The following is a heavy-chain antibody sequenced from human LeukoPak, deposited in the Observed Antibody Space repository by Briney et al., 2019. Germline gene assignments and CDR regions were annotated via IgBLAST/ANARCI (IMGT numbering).Heavy chain of an antibody. D-gene: IGHD2-8*01. V-gene: IGHV3-43*02. Sequence: GGPLSLSCAASGFTFDHYAMRGVRHAAGKGLEWVSLISGDGGSPYYAGSVKGRFTISRDNSKNSLYLQMNSLRTEDTALYYCVSGMLSPKRSYFDYWGQGTLVTVSS. J-gene: IGHJ4*02. CDR2: ISGDGGSP. CDR1: GFTFDHYA. CDR3: VSGMLSPKRSYFDY.